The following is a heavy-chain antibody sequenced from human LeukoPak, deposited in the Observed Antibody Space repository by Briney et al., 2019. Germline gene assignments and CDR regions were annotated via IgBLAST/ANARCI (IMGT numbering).Heavy chain of an antibody. CDR2: IYYSGST. Sequence: SETLSLTCTVSGGSISSSSYYWGWIRQPPGKGLEWIGSIYYSGSTYYNPSLKSRVTISVDTSKNQFSLKLSSVTAADTAVYYCASVVKDYDILTGYFPAHFDYWGQGTLVTVSS. CDR3: ASVVKDYDILTGYFPAHFDY. CDR1: GGSISSSSYY. D-gene: IGHD3-9*01. V-gene: IGHV4-39*07. J-gene: IGHJ4*02.